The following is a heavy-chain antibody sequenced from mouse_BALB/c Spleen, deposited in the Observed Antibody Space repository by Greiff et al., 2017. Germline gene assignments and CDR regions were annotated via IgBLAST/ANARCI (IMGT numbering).Heavy chain of an antibody. CDR1: GYPFTEYI. J-gene: IGHJ4*01. D-gene: IGHD2-14*01. CDR3: ARHGAYYRYDGYAMDY. CDR2: FSPGSGSI. V-gene: IGHV1-62-2*01. Sequence: QVQLQQSGAGLVKPGASVKLSCKASGYPFTEYIIHWVKQRSGQGLEWIGWFSPGSGSIKYNEKFKDKATLTADKSSSTVYMEHSRLTSEDSAVYFCARHGAYYRYDGYAMDYWGQGTSVTVSS.